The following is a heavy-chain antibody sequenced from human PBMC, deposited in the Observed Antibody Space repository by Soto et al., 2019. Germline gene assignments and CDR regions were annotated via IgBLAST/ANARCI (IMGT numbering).Heavy chain of an antibody. CDR3: VREDNGGDYYYYYMDG. Sequence: SETLSLTCTVSGGSISSDHYHWTWIRQTPGKGLEWIGYIHYSGSVYYNPSLQSRVTMSVDTSKNLFSLKLSSVTAADTAVYFCVREDNGGDYYYYYMDGWGKGTTVTVSS. J-gene: IGHJ6*03. V-gene: IGHV4-30-4*01. CDR2: IHYSGSV. CDR1: GGSISSDHYH. D-gene: IGHD4-17*01.